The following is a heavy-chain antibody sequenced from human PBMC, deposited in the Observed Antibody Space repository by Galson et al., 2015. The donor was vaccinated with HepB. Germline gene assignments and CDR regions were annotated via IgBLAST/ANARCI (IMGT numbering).Heavy chain of an antibody. D-gene: IGHD6-13*01. V-gene: IGHV2-70*11. CDR1: AFSLSSSELC. Sequence: PALVKPTQTLTLTCTVSAFSLSSSELCLSWIRQPPGKALEWLARIDGNDDKYYSTSLKTRLTISKDTSKNQVVLTMTNMDPVDTATYYCTRFCHSTRWYYFDYWGQGILVTVSS. CDR2: IDGNDDK. CDR3: TRFCHSTRWYYFDY. J-gene: IGHJ4*02.